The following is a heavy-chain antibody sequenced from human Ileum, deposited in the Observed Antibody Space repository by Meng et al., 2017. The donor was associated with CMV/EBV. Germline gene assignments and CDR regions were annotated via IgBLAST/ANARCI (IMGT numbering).Heavy chain of an antibody. CDR1: GFTFSSYA. J-gene: IGHJ4*02. Sequence: GGSLRLSCAASGFTFSSYAMSWVRQAPGKGLEWVSAISDSGVSTYYADSVKGRFTISRDNSKSTLYLQMNSLRAEDTAVYYCAKPLVGATNYFDYWGQGTLVTVSS. CDR3: AKPLVGATNYFDY. V-gene: IGHV3-23*01. CDR2: ISDSGVST. D-gene: IGHD1-26*01.